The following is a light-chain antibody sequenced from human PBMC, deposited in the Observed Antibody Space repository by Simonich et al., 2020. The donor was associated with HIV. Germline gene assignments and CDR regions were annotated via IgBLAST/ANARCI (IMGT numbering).Light chain of an antibody. V-gene: IGLV2-23*01. Sequence: QSALTQPASVSGSPGQSITISCTGTSSDVGSYNFVSWYQPHPGKAPKLMIYEGSKRPSGVSNRFSGSKSGNTASLTISGLEAEDEADYYCCSYAGSSPSVVFGGGTKLTVL. CDR3: CSYAGSSPSVV. J-gene: IGLJ2*01. CDR1: SSDVGSYNF. CDR2: EGS.